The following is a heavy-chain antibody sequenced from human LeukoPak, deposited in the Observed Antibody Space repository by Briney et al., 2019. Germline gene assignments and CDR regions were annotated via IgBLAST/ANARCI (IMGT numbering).Heavy chain of an antibody. CDR3: AREDPVAGGIDY. D-gene: IGHD6-19*01. V-gene: IGHV1-46*01. CDR2: INPSGGST. Sequence: ASVKVSCKAPGYTFTIYYMHWVRQAPGQGLEWMGIINPSGGSTSYAQKFQGRVTMTRDTSTSTVYMELSSLRSEDTAVYYCAREDPVAGGIDYWGQGTLVTVSS. J-gene: IGHJ4*02. CDR1: GYTFTIYY.